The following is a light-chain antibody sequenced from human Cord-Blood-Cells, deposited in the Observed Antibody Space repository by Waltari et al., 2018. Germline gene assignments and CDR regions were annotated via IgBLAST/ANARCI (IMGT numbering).Light chain of an antibody. CDR2: HNT. CDR1: SSNIGAGYD. Sequence: QSVLTQPPSVSGAPGQRVTISCTGSSSNIGAGYDVHWYQQLPGTAPKRPIYHNTNRPAGVPGGFSGSTSGTSASLAIAGLQAEDEADYYCQSYDSSLSWVFGGGTKLTVL. CDR3: QSYDSSLSWV. J-gene: IGLJ3*02. V-gene: IGLV1-40*01.